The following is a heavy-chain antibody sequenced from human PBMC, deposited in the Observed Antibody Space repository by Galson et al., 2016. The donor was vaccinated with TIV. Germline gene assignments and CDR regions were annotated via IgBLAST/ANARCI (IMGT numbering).Heavy chain of an antibody. Sequence: SVKVCCKASGYNFIHYYITWVRHAPGQGLEWNGWNNGDNDKTNYTVNHQGRPTMTTDTFTSTAYLELRSLRSDDTAVYYCARVVGTVITKNSFDFWGQGTPVTVSS. CDR3: ARVVGTVITKNSFDF. D-gene: IGHD3-22*01. J-gene: IGHJ4*02. CDR2: NNGDNDKT. CDR1: GYNFIHYY. V-gene: IGHV1-18*01.